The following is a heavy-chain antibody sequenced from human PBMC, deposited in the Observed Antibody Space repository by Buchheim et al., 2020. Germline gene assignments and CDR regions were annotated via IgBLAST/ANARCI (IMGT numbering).Heavy chain of an antibody. CDR3: ARDLTALYYYYGMDV. CDR2: IKQDGSEK. J-gene: IGHJ6*02. CDR1: GFTFSSYW. V-gene: IGHV3-7*01. Sequence: EVQLVESGGGLVQPGGSLRLSCAASGFTFSSYWMSWVRQAPGKGMEWVANIKQDGSEKYYVDSVKGRFTISRDNAKNSLYLQMNSLRAEDTAVYYCARDLTALYYYYGMDVWGQGTT.